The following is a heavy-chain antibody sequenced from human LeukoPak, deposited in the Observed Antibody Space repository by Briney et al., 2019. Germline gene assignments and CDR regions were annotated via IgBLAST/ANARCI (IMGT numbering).Heavy chain of an antibody. D-gene: IGHD3-9*01. V-gene: IGHV3-48*02. CDR3: ARDTDWAFDY. J-gene: IGHJ4*02. Sequence: GGSLRPSCAAPGFTFSSYVMSWVRQAPGKGLEWVSYISHDAERIYYADFVKGRFTISRDNAKNSLHPQMNSLRDEDTAVYYCARDTDWAFDYWGQGTRVTVSS. CDR2: ISHDAERI. CDR1: GFTFSSYV.